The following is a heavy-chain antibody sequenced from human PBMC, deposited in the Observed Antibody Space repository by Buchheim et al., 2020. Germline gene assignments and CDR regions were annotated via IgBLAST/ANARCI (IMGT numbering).Heavy chain of an antibody. Sequence: VQLVESGGGLVQPGGSLRLSCAASGFTFSSFEMNWVCQAPGKGLEWVSYIGPTGSPIYYADSVEGRFTISRDNARNSLFLQVNSLRAEDTAIYYCARAKSLLNAHFHGSGGARGLDVWGQGTT. V-gene: IGHV3-48*03. CDR1: GFTFSSFE. D-gene: IGHD3-10*01. CDR3: ARAKSLLNAHFHGSGGARGLDV. CDR2: IGPTGSPI. J-gene: IGHJ6*02.